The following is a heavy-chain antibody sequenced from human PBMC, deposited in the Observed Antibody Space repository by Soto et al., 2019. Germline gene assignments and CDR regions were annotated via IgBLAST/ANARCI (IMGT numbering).Heavy chain of an antibody. J-gene: IGHJ4*02. Sequence: PGGSLRLSCAASEFTFSNYWMHWARQAPGKGLEWVSSSSSSGSIIYYADSVKGRFTISRDNAKNSLFLQMNSLRAEDTAVYYCARNPIVMRYYFDYWGQGTLVTVSS. CDR1: EFTFSNYW. D-gene: IGHD3-16*02. V-gene: IGHV3-11*01. CDR3: ARNPIVMRYYFDY. CDR2: SSSSGSII.